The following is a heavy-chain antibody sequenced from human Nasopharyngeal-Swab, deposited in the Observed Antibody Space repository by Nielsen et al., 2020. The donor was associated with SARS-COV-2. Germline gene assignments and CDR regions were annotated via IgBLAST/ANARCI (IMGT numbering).Heavy chain of an antibody. CDR2: ISSSGSTI. CDR3: ARSHKGYSYGYTNYYGMGV. Sequence: GESLKISCAASGFTFSDYYMSWIRQAPGKGLEWVSYISSSGSTIYYADSVKGRFTISRDNAKNSLYLQMNSLRAEDTAVYYCARSHKGYSYGYTNYYGMGVWGQGTTVTVSS. V-gene: IGHV3-11*01. CDR1: GFTFSDYY. J-gene: IGHJ6*02. D-gene: IGHD5-18*01.